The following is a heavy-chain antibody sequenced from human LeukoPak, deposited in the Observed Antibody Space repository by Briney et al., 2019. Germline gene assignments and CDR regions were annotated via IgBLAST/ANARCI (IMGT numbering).Heavy chain of an antibody. CDR1: GGSISSGGYY. J-gene: IGHJ4*02. CDR2: IYHSGST. CDR3: ARAVTPFYLPQAAAGRIHFDY. D-gene: IGHD6-13*01. V-gene: IGHV4-30-2*01. Sequence: SETLSLTCTVSGGSISSGGYYWSWIRQPPGKGLEWIGYIYHSGSTYYNPSLKSRVTISVDRSKNQFSLKLSSVTAADTAVYYCARAVTPFYLPQAAAGRIHFDYWGQGTLVTVSS.